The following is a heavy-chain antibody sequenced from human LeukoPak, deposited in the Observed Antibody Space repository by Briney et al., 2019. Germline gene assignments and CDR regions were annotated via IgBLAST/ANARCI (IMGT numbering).Heavy chain of an antibody. Sequence: ASVKVSCKASGYTFTSYDINWVRQAPGQGLEWMGWMNPNSGDTGYPQESQGRVTMTRDTSITTAYMELSSLRSEDTAVYYCARSGFGSGISFDLWGQGTLVTVSS. J-gene: IGHJ5*02. V-gene: IGHV1-8*01. CDR2: MNPNSGDT. D-gene: IGHD3-10*01. CDR1: GYTFTSYD. CDR3: ARSGFGSGISFDL.